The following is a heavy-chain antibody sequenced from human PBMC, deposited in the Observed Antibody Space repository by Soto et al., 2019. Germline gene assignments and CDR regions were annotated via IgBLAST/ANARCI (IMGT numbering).Heavy chain of an antibody. CDR1: GYTLTELS. V-gene: IGHV1-24*01. CDR3: ATLRYFDWFRDAFDI. J-gene: IGHJ3*02. Sequence: ASVKVSCKVSGYTLTELSMHWVRQAPGKGLEWMGGFDPEDGETIYAQKFQGRVTVTEDTSTDTAYMELSSLRSEDTAVYYCATLRYFDWFRDAFDIWGQGTMVTVSS. D-gene: IGHD3-9*01. CDR2: FDPEDGET.